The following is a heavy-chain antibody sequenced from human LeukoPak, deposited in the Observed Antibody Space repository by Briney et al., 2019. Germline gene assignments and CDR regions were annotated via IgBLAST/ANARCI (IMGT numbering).Heavy chain of an antibody. CDR3: ARDARNYARNWFDP. CDR2: IDYSGST. D-gene: IGHD1-7*01. CDR1: GGSLHNYY. J-gene: IGHJ5*02. Sequence: SETLSLTCTVSGGSLHNYYWSWIRQPPGKGLEWIGYIDYSGSTNYNPSLKSRVTISVDTSQNQFSLKLSSVTAEDTGVYYCARDARNYARNWFDPWGQGTLVTVSS. V-gene: IGHV4-59*01.